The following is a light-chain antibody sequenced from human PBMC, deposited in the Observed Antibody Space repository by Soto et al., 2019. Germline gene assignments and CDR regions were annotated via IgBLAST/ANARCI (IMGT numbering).Light chain of an antibody. CDR3: QHYDGNSRT. Sequence: DIQMTQSPPPLSPSVGDSVTITCRASQGLSSWLAWYQQKPGKAPKLMIYDASILESGVPSRFSGSGSGTEFTLTISSLQPDDVATYYCQHYDGNSRTLGQGTKVDIK. V-gene: IGKV1-5*01. CDR1: QGLSSW. J-gene: IGKJ1*01. CDR2: DAS.